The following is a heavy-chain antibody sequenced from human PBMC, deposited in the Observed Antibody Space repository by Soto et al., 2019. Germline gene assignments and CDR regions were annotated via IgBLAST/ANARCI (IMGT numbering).Heavy chain of an antibody. Sequence: SVKVSCKAPGGTFSSYAISWVRQAPGQGLEWMGGIIPIFGTANYAQKFQGRVTITADESTSTAYMELSSLRSEERAVYYCARLPLKGPGAFDIWGQGTMVTVSS. J-gene: IGHJ3*02. CDR2: IIPIFGTA. CDR1: GGTFSSYA. CDR3: ARLPLKGPGAFDI. V-gene: IGHV1-69*13.